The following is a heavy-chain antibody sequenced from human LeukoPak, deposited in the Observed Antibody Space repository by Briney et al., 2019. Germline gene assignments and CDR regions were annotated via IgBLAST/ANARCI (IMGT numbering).Heavy chain of an antibody. D-gene: IGHD1-14*01. CDR3: ARDSTEPLDPTLDAFDI. CDR2: IRYDGSNK. Sequence: GGSLRLSCAASGFTFSSYGMHWVRQAPGKGLEWVAFIRYDGSNKYYADSVKGRFTISRDNSKNTLYLQMNSLRAEDTAVYYCARDSTEPLDPTLDAFDIWGQGTMVTVSS. CDR1: GFTFSSYG. V-gene: IGHV3-30*02. J-gene: IGHJ3*02.